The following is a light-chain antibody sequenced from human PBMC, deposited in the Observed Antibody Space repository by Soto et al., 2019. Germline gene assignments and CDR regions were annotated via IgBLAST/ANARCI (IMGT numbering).Light chain of an antibody. CDR2: DVS. Sequence: QSALTQPASVSGSPGQSFTIPCTGSSSDVGAYHSVSWYQQHPGKAPKLIIFDVSNRPSGVSNRFSGSKSGNTASLTISGLQAEDEADYYCSSFTDTGTVMFGGGTKATVL. J-gene: IGLJ3*02. V-gene: IGLV2-14*03. CDR1: SSDVGAYHS. CDR3: SSFTDTGTVM.